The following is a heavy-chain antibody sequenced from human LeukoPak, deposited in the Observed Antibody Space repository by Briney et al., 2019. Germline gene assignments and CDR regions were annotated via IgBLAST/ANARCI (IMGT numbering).Heavy chain of an antibody. Sequence: PGGSLRLSCAASGFTFSSYAMSWVRQAPGKGLEWVSAISGSGGSTYYADSVKGRFTISRDNSKSTLYLQMNSLRPEDTAVYYCAKDHKEGWRGSYLDYWGQGTLVTVSS. CDR3: AKDHKEGWRGSYLDY. J-gene: IGHJ4*02. CDR1: GFTFSSYA. D-gene: IGHD1-26*01. V-gene: IGHV3-23*01. CDR2: ISGSGGST.